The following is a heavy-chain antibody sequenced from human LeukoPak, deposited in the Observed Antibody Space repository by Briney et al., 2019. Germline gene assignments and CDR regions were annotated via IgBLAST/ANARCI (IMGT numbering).Heavy chain of an antibody. CDR3: TRGLTGTTSNY. D-gene: IGHD1-7*01. V-gene: IGHV1-8*03. CDR1: GYTFTSYD. CDR2: MNPNSGNT. J-gene: IGHJ4*02. Sequence: ASVKVSCKASGYTFTSYDINWVRQATGLGLGWMGWMNPNSGNTGYAQKFQGRVTITRNTSISTAYMELSSLRSEDTAVYYCTRGLTGTTSNYWGQGTPVTVSS.